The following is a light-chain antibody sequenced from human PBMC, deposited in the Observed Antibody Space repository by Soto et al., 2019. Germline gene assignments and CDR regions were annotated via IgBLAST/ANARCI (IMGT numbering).Light chain of an antibody. V-gene: IGKV3-15*01. CDR2: GAS. J-gene: IGKJ4*01. Sequence: VLTQSPGTLSLSAGERATLSCRASQSISTNLAWYQQKPGQAPRLLISGASTRATGIPARFSGSGSGTEFTLTISSLQSEDFAVYYCQQYNSWPPLTFGGGTKVDIK. CDR1: QSISTN. CDR3: QQYNSWPPLT.